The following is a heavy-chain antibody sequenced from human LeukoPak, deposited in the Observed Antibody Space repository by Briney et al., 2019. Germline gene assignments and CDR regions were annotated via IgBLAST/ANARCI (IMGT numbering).Heavy chain of an antibody. CDR1: GFTFSSYS. CDR3: ARGRYSGGYYGEYFQH. V-gene: IGHV3-21*01. Sequence: GGSLRLFCAASGFTFSSYSMNWVRQAPGKGLEWVSSISSSSSYIYYADSVKGRFTISRDNAKNSLYLQMNSLRAEDTAVYYCARGRYSGGYYGEYFQHWGQGTLVTVSS. J-gene: IGHJ1*01. CDR2: ISSSSSYI. D-gene: IGHD1-26*01.